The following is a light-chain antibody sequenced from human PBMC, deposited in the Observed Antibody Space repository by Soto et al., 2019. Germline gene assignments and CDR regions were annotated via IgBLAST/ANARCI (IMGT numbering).Light chain of an antibody. J-gene: IGKJ1*01. CDR1: QSVLYSSNNKNY. CDR2: WAS. V-gene: IGKV4-1*01. CDR3: QQYYSTPRT. Sequence: DIVMTQSPDSLAVSLGERATINCKSSQSVLYSSNNKNYLAWYQQKPGQPPKLLIYWASTRESGVPDRFSGSESGTDFNLTISSLQAEDVAVYYCQQYYSTPRTFGQGTKVEIK.